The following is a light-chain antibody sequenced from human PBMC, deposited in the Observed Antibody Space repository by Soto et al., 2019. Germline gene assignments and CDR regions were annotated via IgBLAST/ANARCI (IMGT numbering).Light chain of an antibody. CDR3: QQANSFPLT. J-gene: IGKJ4*01. CDR2: TAS. CDR1: QSINAW. V-gene: IGKV1-12*01. Sequence: IQMTQSPSTLSASVGDRVTITCRASQSINAWLAWYQQKKGKAPKLLIYTASSLQSGVPSRFSGSGYGTDFNLTISSLQTEDFATYYCQQANSFPLTFGGGTKVDIK.